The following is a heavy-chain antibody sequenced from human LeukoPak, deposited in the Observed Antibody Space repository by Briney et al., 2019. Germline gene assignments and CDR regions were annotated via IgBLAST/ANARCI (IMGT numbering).Heavy chain of an antibody. D-gene: IGHD6-19*01. CDR1: GFTFSSYA. CDR2: ISGSGGST. Sequence: GGSLRLSCAASGFTFSSYAMSWVRQAPGKGLEWVSAISGSGGSTYYADSVKGRFTISRDNSKNTLYLQMNSLRAEDTAVYYCARDQDRWQWLSYWGQGTLVTVSS. J-gene: IGHJ4*02. V-gene: IGHV3-23*01. CDR3: ARDQDRWQWLSY.